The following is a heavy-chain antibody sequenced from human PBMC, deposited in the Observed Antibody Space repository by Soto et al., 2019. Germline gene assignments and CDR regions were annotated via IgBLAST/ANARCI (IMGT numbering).Heavy chain of an antibody. V-gene: IGHV3-33*01. CDR3: ARSLVVVPAALSRLNYYYYYMDV. CDR2: IWYDGSNK. D-gene: IGHD2-2*01. CDR1: GFTFSSYG. Sequence: GGSLRLSCAASGFTFSSYGMHWVRQAPGKGLEWVAVIWYDGSNKYYADSVKGRFTISRDNSKNTLYLQMNSLRAEDTAVYYRARSLVVVPAALSRLNYYYYYMDVWGKGTTVTVSS. J-gene: IGHJ6*03.